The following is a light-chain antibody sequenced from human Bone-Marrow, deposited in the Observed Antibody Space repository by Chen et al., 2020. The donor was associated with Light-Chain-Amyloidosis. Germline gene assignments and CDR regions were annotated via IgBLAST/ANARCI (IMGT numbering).Light chain of an antibody. CDR3: QSADSSGTYEVI. Sequence: SYALTQPPSVSVSPGQTARITCSGDDLPTKYAYWYQQKPGQAPVLVIHRDTERPSGIAERFSGSSAGTKAAWTISGVQAEDEADYHCQSADSSGTYEVIFGGGTKLTVL. CDR2: RDT. V-gene: IGLV3-25*03. CDR1: DLPTKY. J-gene: IGLJ2*01.